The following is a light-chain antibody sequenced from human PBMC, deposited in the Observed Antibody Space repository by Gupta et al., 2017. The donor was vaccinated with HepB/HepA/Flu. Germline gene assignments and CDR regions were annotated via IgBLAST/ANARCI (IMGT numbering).Light chain of an antibody. J-gene: IGKJ2*01. CDR1: QSVLYTSNNKNY. CDR2: WAS. CDR3: HQYYNTPGYT. V-gene: IGKV4-1*01. Sequence: IVMTQSPDSLAVSLGERATINCKSSQSVLYTSNNKNYLSWYQQKPGQPPKLLIYWASTRESGVPERFSGSGSGTDFTLTISSLQAEDVAVYYCHQYYNTPGYTFGQGTKLEIK.